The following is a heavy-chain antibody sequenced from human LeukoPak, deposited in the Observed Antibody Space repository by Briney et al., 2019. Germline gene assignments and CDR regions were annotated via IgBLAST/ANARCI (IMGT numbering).Heavy chain of an antibody. CDR2: ISGSGGST. V-gene: IGHV3-23*01. Sequence: PGGSLRLSCTAPGFTFSSYAMSWVRQAPGKGLEWVSAISGSGGSTYYADSVKGRFTISRDNSKNTLYLQMNSLRAEDTAVYYCAKLPGLRSTNCYLFDYWGQGTLVTVSS. D-gene: IGHD2-2*01. CDR3: AKLPGLRSTNCYLFDY. J-gene: IGHJ4*02. CDR1: GFTFSSYA.